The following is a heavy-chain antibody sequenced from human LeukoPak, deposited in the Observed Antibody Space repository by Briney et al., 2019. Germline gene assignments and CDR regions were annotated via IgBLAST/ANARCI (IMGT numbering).Heavy chain of an antibody. CDR2: IRYDGSNK. D-gene: IGHD3-10*01. Sequence: GGSLRLSCAASGFTFSSYGMHWVRQAPGKGLEWVAFIRYDGSNKYYADSVKGRFTISRDNSKNTLYLQMNSLRAEDTAEYYFASAKPKNMVRGLIMRRESRYYFDYWGQGTLVTVSS. J-gene: IGHJ4*02. CDR3: ASAKPKNMVRGLIMRRESRYYFDY. CDR1: GFTFSSYG. V-gene: IGHV3-30*02.